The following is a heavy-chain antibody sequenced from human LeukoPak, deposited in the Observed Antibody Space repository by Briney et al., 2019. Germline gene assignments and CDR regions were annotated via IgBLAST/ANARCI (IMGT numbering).Heavy chain of an antibody. CDR3: ARGLVLVPIYNWFDP. D-gene: IGHD6-13*01. CDR1: GFIFSSYS. CDR2: ISYDGSNK. J-gene: IGHJ5*02. V-gene: IGHV3-30-3*01. Sequence: GGSLRLSCAASGFIFSSYSMSWVRQAPGKGLEWVAVISYDGSNKYYADSVKGRFTISRDNSKNTLYLQMNSLRAEDTAVYYCARGLVLVPIYNWFDPWGQGTLVTVSS.